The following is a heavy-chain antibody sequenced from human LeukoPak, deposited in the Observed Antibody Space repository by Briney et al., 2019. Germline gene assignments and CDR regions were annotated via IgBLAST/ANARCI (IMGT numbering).Heavy chain of an antibody. J-gene: IGHJ4*02. CDR2: VSSDGRST. Sequence: GGSLRLSCAASGFTFSNYAMSWVRQAPGKGLEWVSAVSSDGRSTYSTDSLKGRFTISRDNSKNTLFLQMHNLTAEDTAVYYCAKGDGIAVASLDYWGQGTLVTVSS. CDR1: GFTFSNYA. D-gene: IGHD6-19*01. V-gene: IGHV3-23*01. CDR3: AKGDGIAVASLDY.